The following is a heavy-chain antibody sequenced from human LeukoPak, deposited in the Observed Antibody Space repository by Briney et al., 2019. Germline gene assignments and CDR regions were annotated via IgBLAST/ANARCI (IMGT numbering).Heavy chain of an antibody. V-gene: IGHV3-23*01. Sequence: PGGSLRLSCAASGFTFSSYAMSWVRQAPGKGLEWVSSISGSGGSTYYADSVKGRFTISRDNSKNTLYLQMNRLRAEDTAVYYCASSNITMIVVVIPTAPDYWGQGTLVTVSS. CDR1: GFTFSSYA. D-gene: IGHD3-22*01. CDR3: ASSNITMIVVVIPTAPDY. J-gene: IGHJ4*02. CDR2: ISGSGGST.